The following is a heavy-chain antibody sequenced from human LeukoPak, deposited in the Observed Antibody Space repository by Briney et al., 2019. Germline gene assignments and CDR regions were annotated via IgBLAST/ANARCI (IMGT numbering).Heavy chain of an antibody. J-gene: IGHJ3*02. CDR2: ISGSGGST. V-gene: IGHV3-23*01. Sequence: GGSLRLSCAASGFTFSSYAMSWVRQAPGKGLEWVSAISGSGGSTYYADSVKGRFTISRDNSKNTLYLQMNSLRAEDTAVYYCAKDPGGYSYGLDAFDIWGQGTMVTVSS. CDR3: AKDPGGYSYGLDAFDI. CDR1: GFTFSSYA. D-gene: IGHD5-18*01.